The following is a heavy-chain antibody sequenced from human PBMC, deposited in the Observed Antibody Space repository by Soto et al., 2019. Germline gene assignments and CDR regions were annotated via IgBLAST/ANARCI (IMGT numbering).Heavy chain of an antibody. CDR2: ISAYNGNT. J-gene: IGHJ5*02. V-gene: IGHV1-18*01. D-gene: IGHD2-2*01. Sequence: ASVKVSCKASGYTFTSYGISWVRQAPGQGLEWMGWISAYNGNTNYAQKLQGRVTMTTDTSTSTAYMELRSLRSDDTAVYYCAYYPLTLRYQLPGGFDPWGQGNLLTFSS. CDR3: AYYPLTLRYQLPGGFDP. CDR1: GYTFTSYG.